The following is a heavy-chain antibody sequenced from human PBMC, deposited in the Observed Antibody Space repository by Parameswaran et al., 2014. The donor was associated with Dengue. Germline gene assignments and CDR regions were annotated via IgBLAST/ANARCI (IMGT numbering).Heavy chain of an antibody. J-gene: IGHJ3*02. V-gene: IGHV4-34*01. Sequence: VRQMPGKGLEWIGEINHSGSTNYNPSLKSRVTISVDTSKNQFSLKLSSVTAADTAVYYCARGTAMNAFDIWGQGTMVTVSS. CDR2: INHSGST. D-gene: IGHD5-18*01. CDR3: ARGTAMNAFDI.